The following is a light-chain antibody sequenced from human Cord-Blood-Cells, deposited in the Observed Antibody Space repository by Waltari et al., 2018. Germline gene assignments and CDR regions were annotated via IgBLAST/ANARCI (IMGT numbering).Light chain of an antibody. CDR1: QSISSY. CDR3: QQSYSTRIT. Sequence: DIQMTQSPSSPSASVGDRTTIPCRASQSISSYLNWNQQKPGKAPKLLIYAASSLQSGVPSRFSGSGSGTDFTLTISSLQPEDFATYYCQQSYSTRITFGPGTKVDIK. CDR2: AAS. J-gene: IGKJ3*01. V-gene: IGKV1-39*01.